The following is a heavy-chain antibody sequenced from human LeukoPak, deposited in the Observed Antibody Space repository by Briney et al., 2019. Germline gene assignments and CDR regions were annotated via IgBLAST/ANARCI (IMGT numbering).Heavy chain of an antibody. Sequence: ESSETLSLTCTVSGGSIRSYYWGWIRQPPGKGLEWIGSIYHSGSTYYNPSLKSRVTISVDTSKNQFSLKLSSVTAADTAVYYCAREAVRESIDYWGQGTLVTVSS. CDR2: IYHSGST. D-gene: IGHD3-10*01. CDR3: AREAVRESIDY. J-gene: IGHJ4*02. CDR1: GGSIRSYY. V-gene: IGHV4-38-2*02.